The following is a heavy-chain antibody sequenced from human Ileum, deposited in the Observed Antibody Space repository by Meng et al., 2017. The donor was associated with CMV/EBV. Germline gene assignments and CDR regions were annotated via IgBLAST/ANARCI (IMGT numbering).Heavy chain of an antibody. CDR3: AKGGSGSYPTYGMDV. V-gene: IGHV3-30*02. J-gene: IGHJ6*02. Sequence: SRLTFSNYGMHEVRQAPGKGLEWVAFIRFDGSYKYYADSVKGRFTISRDNSKNTLYLQMNSLRAEDTAVYYCAKGGSGSYPTYGMDVWGQGTTVTVSS. CDR2: IRFDGSYK. D-gene: IGHD1-26*01. CDR1: RLTFSNYG.